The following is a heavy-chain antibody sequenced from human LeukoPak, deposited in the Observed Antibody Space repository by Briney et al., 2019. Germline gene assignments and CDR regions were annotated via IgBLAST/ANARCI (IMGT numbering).Heavy chain of an antibody. CDR3: ARRAEYSSSLD. V-gene: IGHV4-38-2*01. Sequence: SETLSLTCAVSGYSISSGYYWGWIRQPPGKGLEWIGSIYHSGSTYYNPSLKSRVTISEDTSKNQFSLKLSSVTAADTAVYYCARRAEYSSSLDWGQGTLVTVSS. J-gene: IGHJ4*02. D-gene: IGHD6-6*01. CDR2: IYHSGST. CDR1: GYSISSGYY.